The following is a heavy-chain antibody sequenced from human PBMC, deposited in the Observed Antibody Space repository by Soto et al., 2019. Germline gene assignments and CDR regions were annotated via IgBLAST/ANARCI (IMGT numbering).Heavy chain of an antibody. CDR2: ISGNGGST. Sequence: PWGSLRLSCAASGFTFSSYAMSWVRQAPGRGLQWVSIISGNGGSTYYAASVKGRFTISRDNTKNTLYLQMDSLTAEDTAVYYCAKGSEFSNSYTIDFDFWGQGALVTVSS. D-gene: IGHD6-6*01. CDR1: GFTFSSYA. J-gene: IGHJ4*02. V-gene: IGHV3-23*01. CDR3: AKGSEFSNSYTIDFDF.